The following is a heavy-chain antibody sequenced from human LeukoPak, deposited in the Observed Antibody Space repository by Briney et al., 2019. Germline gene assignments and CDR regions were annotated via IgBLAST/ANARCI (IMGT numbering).Heavy chain of an antibody. V-gene: IGHV3-30*03. CDR2: ISYDGSNK. Sequence: PGRSLRLSCAASGFTFSSYGMHWVRQAPGKGLEWVAVISYDGSNKYYADSVKGRFTISRDNSKNTLYLQMNSLRAEGTAVYYCARDGRYYFDYWGQGTLVTVSS. CDR3: ARDGRYYFDY. J-gene: IGHJ4*02. CDR1: GFTFSSYG.